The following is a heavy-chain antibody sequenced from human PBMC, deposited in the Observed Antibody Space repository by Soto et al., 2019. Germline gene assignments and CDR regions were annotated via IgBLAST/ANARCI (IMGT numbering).Heavy chain of an antibody. V-gene: IGHV4-31*03. CDR2: IYYSGST. CDR1: GGSISSGGYY. CDR3: ARGSGRAAAGPYYYGMDV. J-gene: IGHJ6*02. Sequence: QVQLQESGPGLVKPSQTLSLTCTVSGGSISSGGYYWSWIRQHPGKGLEWIGYIYYSGSTYYNPSLKSRVTISVDTSKNQFSLKLSSVTAADTAVYYCARGSGRAAAGPYYYGMDVWGQGTTVTVSS. D-gene: IGHD6-13*01.